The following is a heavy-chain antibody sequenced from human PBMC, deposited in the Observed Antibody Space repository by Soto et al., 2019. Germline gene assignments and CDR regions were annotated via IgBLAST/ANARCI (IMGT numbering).Heavy chain of an antibody. Sequence: QVQLVQSGAEVKKPGSSVKVSCKASGGTFSSYAISWVRQAPGQGLEWMGGIIPIFGTANYAQKFQGRVTITADESTSTAYMELSSLRSEDTAVYYCARAAEYYYDSSGYYRFDYWGQGPLVTVSS. CDR1: GGTFSSYA. J-gene: IGHJ4*02. CDR2: IIPIFGTA. V-gene: IGHV1-69*12. CDR3: ARAAEYYYDSSGYYRFDY. D-gene: IGHD3-22*01.